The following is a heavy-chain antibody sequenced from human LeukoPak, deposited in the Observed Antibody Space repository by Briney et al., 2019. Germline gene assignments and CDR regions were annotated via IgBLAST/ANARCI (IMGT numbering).Heavy chain of an antibody. CDR2: VFYGGST. J-gene: IGHJ4*02. CDR1: GDSITAYY. V-gene: IGHV4-59*08. Sequence: SETLSLTCAVSGDSITAYYWSWIRHPPGKGLEYIGYVFYGGSTNYNPSLNSRVTISLDTSANRFSLKLTSVTAVDTAVYYCARHTAGGSYTLKYWGQGTPVTVSS. D-gene: IGHD3-10*01. CDR3: ARHTAGGSYTLKY.